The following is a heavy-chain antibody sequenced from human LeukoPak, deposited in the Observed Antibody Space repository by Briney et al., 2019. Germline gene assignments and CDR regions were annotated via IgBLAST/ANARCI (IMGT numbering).Heavy chain of an antibody. CDR1: GFTFSSYE. Sequence: GGSLRLSCAASGFTFSSYEMNWVRKAPGKGLEWVSSISSSSSYIYYADSVKGRFTISRDNAKNSLYLQMNSLRAEDTAVYYCARQVVAATGSWFDPWGQGTLVTVSS. CDR3: ARQVVAATGSWFDP. V-gene: IGHV3-21*01. D-gene: IGHD2-15*01. CDR2: ISSSSSYI. J-gene: IGHJ5*02.